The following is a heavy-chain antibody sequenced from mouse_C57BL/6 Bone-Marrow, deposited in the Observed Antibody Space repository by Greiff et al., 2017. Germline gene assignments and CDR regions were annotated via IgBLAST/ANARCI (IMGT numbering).Heavy chain of an antibody. V-gene: IGHV1-82*01. Sequence: QVQLQQSGPELVKPGASVKISCKASGYAFSSSWMNWVKQRPGKGLEWIGRIYPGDGDTNYNGKFKGKATLTVDKSSSTAYMQLSSLTSEDSAVYYCAPDLSDYAMDYWGQGTSVTVSS. J-gene: IGHJ4*01. CDR2: IYPGDGDT. D-gene: IGHD2-3*01. CDR3: APDLSDYAMDY. CDR1: GYAFSSSW.